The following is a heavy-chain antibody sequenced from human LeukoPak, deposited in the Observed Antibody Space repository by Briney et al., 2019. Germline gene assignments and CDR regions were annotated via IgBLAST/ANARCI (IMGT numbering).Heavy chain of an antibody. CDR1: GGTFSSYA. V-gene: IGHV1-69*13. D-gene: IGHD1-26*01. CDR2: IIPIFGTA. CDR3: ARRSGSYLSFLY. Sequence: SVKVSCKASGGTFSSYAISWVRQAPGQGLEWMGGIIPIFGTANYAQKFQGRVTITAGESTSTAYMELSSLRSEDTAVYYCARRSGSYLSFLYWGQGTLVTVSS. J-gene: IGHJ4*02.